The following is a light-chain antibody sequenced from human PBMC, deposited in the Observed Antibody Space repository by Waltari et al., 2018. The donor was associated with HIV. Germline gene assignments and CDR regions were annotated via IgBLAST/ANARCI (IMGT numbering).Light chain of an antibody. V-gene: IGLV2-14*01. CDR1: SSDIGGYNY. CDR2: EVR. CDR3: SSYTSGTTGV. J-gene: IGLJ3*02. Sequence: QSALTHPASVSASPGQSTTISCTGTSSDIGGYNYDYWHQHHPGRAPKLILFEVRNRPSGVSNLFSGSKSGNTASLIISGLLAEDDADYYCSSYTSGTTGVFGGGTKLTVL.